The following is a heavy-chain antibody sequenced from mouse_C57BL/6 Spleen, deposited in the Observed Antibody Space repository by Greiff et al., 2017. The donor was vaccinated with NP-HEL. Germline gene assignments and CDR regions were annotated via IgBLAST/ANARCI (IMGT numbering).Heavy chain of an antibody. J-gene: IGHJ2*01. D-gene: IGHD2-3*01. CDR2: INPSTGGT. CDR3: ASRDGLDY. V-gene: IGHV1-42*01. CDR1: GYSFTGYY. Sequence: VQLVESGPELVKPGASVKISCKASGYSFTGYYMNWVKQSPEKSLEWIGEINPSTGGTTYNQKFKAKATLTVDKSSSTAYMQLKSLTSEDSAVYYCASRDGLDYWGQGTTLTVSS.